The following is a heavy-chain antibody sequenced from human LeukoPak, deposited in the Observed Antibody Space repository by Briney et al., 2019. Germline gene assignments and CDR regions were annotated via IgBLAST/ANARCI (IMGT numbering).Heavy chain of an antibody. V-gene: IGHV1-18*01. CDR2: ISAYSGNT. J-gene: IGHJ6*02. D-gene: IGHD3-9*01. Sequence: GASVKVSCKASGYTFTSYGISWVRQAPGQGLEWMGWISAYSGNTNYAQKLQGRVTMTTDTSTSTAYMELRSLRSDDTAVYYCARSPTRDLLRYFDLGLDYYYYGMDVWGQGTTVTVSS. CDR1: GYTFTSYG. CDR3: ARSPTRDLLRYFDLGLDYYYYGMDV.